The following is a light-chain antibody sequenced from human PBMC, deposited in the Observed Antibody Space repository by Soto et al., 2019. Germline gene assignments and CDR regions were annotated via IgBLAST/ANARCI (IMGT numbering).Light chain of an antibody. CDR3: QQSSGRPLT. V-gene: IGKV3-11*01. CDR2: DAS. CDR1: QSVSSY. Sequence: EIVLTQSPATLSLSPGERATLSCRASQSVSSYLAWYQQKPGQAPRLLIYDASNRATGIPARFSGSGSGTDFTLTISSLEPEDFAVYYCQQSSGRPLTFGGGTKVEIK. J-gene: IGKJ4*01.